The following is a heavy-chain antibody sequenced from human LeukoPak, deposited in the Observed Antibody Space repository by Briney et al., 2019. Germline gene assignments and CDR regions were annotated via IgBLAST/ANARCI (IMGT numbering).Heavy chain of an antibody. J-gene: IGHJ4*02. CDR3: VGDFDF. Sequence: PGGSLRLFCAPAGFTFSRYYMDWVRQAPGKGLEWVAFIRFDGSNRYYADSVKGRFTISRDNSKNTLYLQMSGMGIEDSAVYYCVGDFDFWGQGTLVTVSS. CDR2: IRFDGSNR. CDR1: GFTFSRYY. V-gene: IGHV3-30*02.